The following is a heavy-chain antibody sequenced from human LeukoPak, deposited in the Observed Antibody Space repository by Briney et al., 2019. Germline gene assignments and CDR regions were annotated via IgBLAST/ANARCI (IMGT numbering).Heavy chain of an antibody. V-gene: IGHV4-59*01. CDR1: GGSISSYY. CDR3: ARGVNTIFGLLIMGYYYMDV. CDR2: IYYTGST. D-gene: IGHD3-3*01. J-gene: IGHJ6*03. Sequence: SETLSLTCTVSGGSISSYYWSWIRQPPGKGLDWIGYIYYTGSTNHNPSLKSRVTISVDTSKNQFSLKLSSVTAADTAVYYCARGVNTIFGLLIMGYYYMDVWGKGTTVTVSS.